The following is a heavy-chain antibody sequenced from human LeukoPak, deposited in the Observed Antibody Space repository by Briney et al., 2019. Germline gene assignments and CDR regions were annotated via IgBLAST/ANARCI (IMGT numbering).Heavy chain of an antibody. CDR1: GGSFSGYY. CDR3: ASWVDSGYAGGD. CDR2: INHSGNT. V-gene: IGHV4-34*01. D-gene: IGHD5-12*01. J-gene: IGHJ4*02. Sequence: SETLSLTCAVYGGSFSGYYWSWIRQPPGKGLEWIGEINHSGNTNYNPSLKSRVTISVDTSKNQFSLRLSSVTAADTAVYYCASWVDSGYAGGDWGQGILVTVSS.